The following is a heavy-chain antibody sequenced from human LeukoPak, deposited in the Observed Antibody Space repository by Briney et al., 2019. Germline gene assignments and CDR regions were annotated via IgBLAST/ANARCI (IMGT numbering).Heavy chain of an antibody. CDR3: ARGGYSYGYFIF. D-gene: IGHD5-18*01. V-gene: IGHV4-59*01. Sequence: SETLSLTCTVSGGSISSYYWSWIRQPPGKGLEWIGYIYYSGSTNYNPSLKSRVTISVDTSKNQFSLKLSSVTAADTAVYYCARGGYSYGYFIFWGQGTLVTVSP. J-gene: IGHJ4*02. CDR1: GGSISSYY. CDR2: IYYSGST.